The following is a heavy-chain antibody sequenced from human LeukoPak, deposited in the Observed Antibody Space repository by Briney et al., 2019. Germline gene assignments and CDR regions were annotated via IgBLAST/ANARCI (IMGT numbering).Heavy chain of an antibody. V-gene: IGHV1-2*02. CDR2: INPKSGGT. J-gene: IGHJ4*02. CDR1: GYTFTDYY. Sequence: ASVKVSCRASGYTFTDYYMHWVRQAPGQGLEWMGWINPKSGGTKYAQKFQGRVTMTRDTSISTAYMDLSRLRSDDTAVYYCARDGQGAGKTFDYWGQGTLVTVSS. D-gene: IGHD6-13*01. CDR3: ARDGQGAGKTFDY.